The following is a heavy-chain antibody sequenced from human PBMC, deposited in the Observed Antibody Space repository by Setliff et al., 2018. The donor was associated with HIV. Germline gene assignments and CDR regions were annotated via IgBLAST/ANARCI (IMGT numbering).Heavy chain of an antibody. V-gene: IGHV1-18*01. J-gene: IGHJ6*03. CDR1: GYTFTNYG. CDR3: ARGRSSGWYAGRSYYYYMDV. Sequence: ASVKVSCKASGYTFTNYGIGWVRQAPGQGLEWMGWISAFNGNTNYAQKFQGRVTTTTDTSTSTAYLELRSLRSDDTAVYYCARGRSSGWYAGRSYYYYMDVWGKGTTVTVSS. D-gene: IGHD6-19*01. CDR2: ISAFNGNT.